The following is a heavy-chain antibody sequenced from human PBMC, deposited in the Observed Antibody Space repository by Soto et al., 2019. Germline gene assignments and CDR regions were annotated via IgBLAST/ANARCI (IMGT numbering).Heavy chain of an antibody. CDR1: GYTFTSYG. D-gene: IGHD2-15*01. J-gene: IGHJ4*02. CDR3: ARDPHLVVAATGSFGD. Sequence: QVQLVQSGAEVKKPGASVKVSCKASGYTFTSYGISCVRQAPGQGLEWKGWISAYNGNTNYAQKLQGRVTMTTDTSTSTAYMELRSLRSDDTAVYYCARDPHLVVAATGSFGDWCQGTLVTVSS. V-gene: IGHV1-18*01. CDR2: ISAYNGNT.